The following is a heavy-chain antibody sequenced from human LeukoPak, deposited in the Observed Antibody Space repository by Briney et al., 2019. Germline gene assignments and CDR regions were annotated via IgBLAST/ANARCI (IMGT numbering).Heavy chain of an antibody. CDR2: ISYDGSNK. Sequence: GGSLRLSCVASGFTFSRHDMNWVRQAPGKGLEWVAVISYDGSNKYYADSVKGRFTISRDNSKNTLYLQMNSLRTEDTAVYYCAKGVSSSWSNNAFDIWGQGTMVTVSS. J-gene: IGHJ3*02. CDR3: AKGVSSSWSNNAFDI. CDR1: GFTFSRHD. V-gene: IGHV3-30*18. D-gene: IGHD6-13*01.